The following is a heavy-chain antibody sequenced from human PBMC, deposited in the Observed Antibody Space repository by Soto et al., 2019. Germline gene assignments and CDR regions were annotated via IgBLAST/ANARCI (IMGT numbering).Heavy chain of an antibody. CDR3: ASGGSSSSYYYYYMDV. CDR2: IYSGGST. J-gene: IGHJ6*03. Sequence: GGSLRLSCAASGFTVSSNYMSWVRQAPGKGLEWVSVIYSGGSTYYADSVKGRFTISRHNSKNTLYLQMNSLRAEDPAVYYCASGGSSSSYYYYYMDVWGKGTTVTVSS. CDR1: GFTVSSNY. D-gene: IGHD6-6*01. V-gene: IGHV3-53*04.